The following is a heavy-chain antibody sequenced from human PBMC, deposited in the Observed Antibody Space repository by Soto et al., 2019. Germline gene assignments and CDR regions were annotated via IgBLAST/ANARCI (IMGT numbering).Heavy chain of an antibody. CDR1: GGSFSGYD. J-gene: IGHJ4*02. Sequence: PSETLSLTCAVYGGSFSGYDWTWIRQPPGTGLEWIGEINHSGSTNYNPSLKSRVTISVDTSKNQFSLKLTSVTAADTAVYYCARDKITGLFDYWGQGTLVTGS. CDR2: INHSGST. V-gene: IGHV4-34*01. D-gene: IGHD2-8*02. CDR3: ARDKITGLFDY.